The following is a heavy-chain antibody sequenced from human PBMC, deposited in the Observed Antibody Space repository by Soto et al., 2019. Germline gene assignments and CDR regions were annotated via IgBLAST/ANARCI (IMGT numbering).Heavy chain of an antibody. CDR3: ARGYDFWSGYYTDPDYYYYYGMDV. CDR1: GYTFTSYG. J-gene: IGHJ6*02. V-gene: IGHV1-18*04. D-gene: IGHD3-3*01. CDR2: ISAYNGNT. Sequence: QVQLVQSGAEVKKPGASVKVSCKASGYTFTSYGISWVRQAPGQGLEWMGWISAYNGNTNYAQKLQGRVTMTTDTTPSSAYMELRSLRSDDTAVYYCARGYDFWSGYYTDPDYYYYYGMDVWRQGPTVTVSS.